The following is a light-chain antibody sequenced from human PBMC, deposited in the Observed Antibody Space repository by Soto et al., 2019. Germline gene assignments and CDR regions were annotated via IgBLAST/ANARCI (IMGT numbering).Light chain of an antibody. CDR3: QQYDMSTWT. Sequence: TQSPSTLSGSVGDRVTITCRASQSLSRNYFAWYQQKAGQAPRLLIYRASTRDTGIPDRFSGSGSGTEFILTISRLEPEDFAVYYCQQYDMSTWTFGQGTKVDI. CDR2: RAS. CDR1: QSLSRNY. V-gene: IGKV3-20*01. J-gene: IGKJ1*01.